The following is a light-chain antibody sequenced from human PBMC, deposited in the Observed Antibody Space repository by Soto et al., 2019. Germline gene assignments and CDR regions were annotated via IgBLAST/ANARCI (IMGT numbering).Light chain of an antibody. CDR3: MQALQTPYT. V-gene: IGKV2-28*01. J-gene: IGKJ2*01. CDR1: QSLLHSNGYNY. Sequence: DIVMTQSPLFLPVTPGEPASISCRSSQSLLHSNGYNYLDWYLQKPGQYRQLLIYLGSNRASGVPYRFSGSGSGTDFTLKISRVEAEDFGVYYCMQALQTPYTLGQGTKLEIK. CDR2: LGS.